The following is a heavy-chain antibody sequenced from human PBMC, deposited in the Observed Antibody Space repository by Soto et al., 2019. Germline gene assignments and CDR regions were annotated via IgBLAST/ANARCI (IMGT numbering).Heavy chain of an antibody. J-gene: IGHJ4*02. D-gene: IGHD5-18*01. CDR3: APWDSYGDCFDY. CDR1: GGSISGSNYY. V-gene: IGHV4-39*01. Sequence: SETLSLTCTVSGGSISGSNYYWGWIRQPPGKGLEWIGSIYYSGSTYYNPSLKSRVTISVDTSMNQFSLKLSSVTAADTAVYYCAPWDSYGDCFDYWGQGTLVTVSS. CDR2: IYYSGST.